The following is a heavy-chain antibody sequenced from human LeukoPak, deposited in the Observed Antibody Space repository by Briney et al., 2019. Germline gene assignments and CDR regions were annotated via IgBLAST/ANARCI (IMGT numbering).Heavy chain of an antibody. CDR3: ARDVQSGSLDP. CDR1: GFTFSSYT. D-gene: IGHD3-3*01. Sequence: GTSPTLSCAPSGFTFSSYTMHWVRQAPGKGLEWVAFVLYDGSDQYYADSVKGRFTISRDNSKNTVYLQMNSLTVEDTAVYYCARDVQSGSLDPWGQGTLATVSS. CDR2: VLYDGSDQ. J-gene: IGHJ5*02. V-gene: IGHV3-30*04.